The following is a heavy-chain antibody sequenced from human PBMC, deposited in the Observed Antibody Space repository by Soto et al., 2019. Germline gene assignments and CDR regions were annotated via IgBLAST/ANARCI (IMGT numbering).Heavy chain of an antibody. D-gene: IGHD5-18*01. CDR3: VIFVLADSYGSQTPENFDY. V-gene: IGHV5-10-1*01. Sequence: GESLKISCKGSGYSFTSYWISWVRQMPGKGLEWMGRIDPSDSYTNYSPSFQGHVTISADKYISTAYLQWSSLKASDTAMYYYVIFVLADSYGSQTPENFDYWGQGPLVTVSS. J-gene: IGHJ4*02. CDR1: GYSFTSYW. CDR2: IDPSDSYT.